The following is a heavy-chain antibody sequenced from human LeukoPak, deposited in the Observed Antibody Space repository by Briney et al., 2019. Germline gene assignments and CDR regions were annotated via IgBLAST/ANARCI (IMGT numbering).Heavy chain of an antibody. V-gene: IGHV4-59*01. CDR2: IYYSGRT. D-gene: IGHD6-13*01. CDR1: GGSISSYY. CDR3: ARAPEQQLAFDL. Sequence: SETLSLTCTVSGGSISSYYWSWIRQPPGKGLEWIGYIYYSGRTNYNPSLKSRVTISVDTSKNQFSLKLSSVTAADTAVYYWARAPEQQLAFDLWGRGTLVTVSS. J-gene: IGHJ2*01.